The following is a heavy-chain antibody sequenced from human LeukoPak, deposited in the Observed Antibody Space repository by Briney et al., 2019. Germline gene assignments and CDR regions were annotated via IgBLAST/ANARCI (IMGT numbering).Heavy chain of an antibody. D-gene: IGHD3-3*01. V-gene: IGHV3-7*01. Sequence: GGSLRLSCAASGFTFSSYWMSWVRQAPGKGLEWVANIKQDGSEKYYADSVKGRFTISRDNAKNSLYLQMNSLRAEDTAVYYCASTNTIFGVATNFDYWGQGTLVTVSS. J-gene: IGHJ4*02. CDR3: ASTNTIFGVATNFDY. CDR1: GFTFSSYW. CDR2: IKQDGSEK.